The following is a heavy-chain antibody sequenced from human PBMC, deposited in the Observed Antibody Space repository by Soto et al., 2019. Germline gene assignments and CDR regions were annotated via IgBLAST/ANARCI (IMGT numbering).Heavy chain of an antibody. Sequence: GGSLRLSCAASGFTFSDYYMSWIRQAPGKGLERVSYISSSGSTIYYADSVKGRFTISRDNAKNSLYLQMNSLRAEDTAVYYCARDDPGYCISTSCDGDNYYYYMDVWGKGTTVTVSS. CDR2: ISSSGSTI. J-gene: IGHJ6*03. CDR1: GFTFSDYY. D-gene: IGHD2-2*01. V-gene: IGHV3-11*01. CDR3: ARDDPGYCISTSCDGDNYYYYMDV.